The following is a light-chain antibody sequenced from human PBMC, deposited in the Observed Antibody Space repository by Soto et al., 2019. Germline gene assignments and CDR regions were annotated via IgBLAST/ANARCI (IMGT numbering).Light chain of an antibody. CDR3: QQSYSIPHT. CDR2: AAS. Sequence: DVHLTQSPSFLSASVGDRVTITCRASQGISSFLAWYQQKPGKAPELLIYAASTLQSGVPSRFSGSGSGTDFTLTISSLQPEDFGTYYCQQSYSIPHTFGRGTRLEIK. V-gene: IGKV1-39*01. J-gene: IGKJ5*01. CDR1: QGISSF.